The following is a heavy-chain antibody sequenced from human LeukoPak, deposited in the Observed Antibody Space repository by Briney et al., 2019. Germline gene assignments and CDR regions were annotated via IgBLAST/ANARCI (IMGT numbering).Heavy chain of an antibody. Sequence: SVKVSCKASGGTFSSYAISWVRQAPGQGLEWMGGIIPIFGTANYAQKFQGRVTIAADESTSTAYMELSSLRSEDTAVYYCANLRSHYWYFDLWGRGTLVTVSS. J-gene: IGHJ2*01. V-gene: IGHV1-69*13. CDR1: GGTFSSYA. CDR2: IIPIFGTA. CDR3: ANLRSHYWYFDL.